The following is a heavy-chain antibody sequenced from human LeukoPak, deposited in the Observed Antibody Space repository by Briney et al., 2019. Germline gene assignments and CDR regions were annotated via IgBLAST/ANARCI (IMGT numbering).Heavy chain of an antibody. V-gene: IGHV3-33*01. D-gene: IGHD5-24*01. J-gene: IGHJ1*01. CDR1: GFTFSSYG. CDR2: IWFDGTNK. Sequence: GGSLRLSCATSGFTFSSYGMHWVRQAPGKGLEWVALIWFDGTNKYYADSVKGRFTISRDPSKNTLYLQMNSLRAEDTAVYYCARIHNNYRMGYFQHWGQGTLVTVSS. CDR3: ARIHNNYRMGYFQH.